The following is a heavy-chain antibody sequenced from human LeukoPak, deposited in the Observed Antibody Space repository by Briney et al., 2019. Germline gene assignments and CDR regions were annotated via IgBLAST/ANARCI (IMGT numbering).Heavy chain of an antibody. Sequence: GASVKVSCKASGYTFTGYFMHWVRQAPGQGLVCMGWINPNRGGTNYAQKFQGRVTMTRDTSISTAYMELSRLRSDDTAVYYCAILTAVPGTSYYGMDVWGQGTTVTVSS. D-gene: IGHD6-19*01. CDR1: GYTFTGYF. CDR3: AILTAVPGTSYYGMDV. CDR2: INPNRGGT. V-gene: IGHV1-2*02. J-gene: IGHJ6*02.